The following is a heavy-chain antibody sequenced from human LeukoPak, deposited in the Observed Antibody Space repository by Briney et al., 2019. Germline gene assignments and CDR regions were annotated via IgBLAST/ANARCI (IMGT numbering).Heavy chain of an antibody. V-gene: IGHV4-31*03. D-gene: IGHD3-10*01. CDR1: GGSISSGGYY. CDR2: IYYSGST. Sequence: SQTLSLTCTVSGGSISSGGYYWSWIRQHPGKGLEWIGYIYYSGSTYYNPSLKSRVTISVDTSKNQFSLKLSSVTAADTAVYYCARGLCFGELFAFDIWGQGTMVTVSS. J-gene: IGHJ3*02. CDR3: ARGLCFGELFAFDI.